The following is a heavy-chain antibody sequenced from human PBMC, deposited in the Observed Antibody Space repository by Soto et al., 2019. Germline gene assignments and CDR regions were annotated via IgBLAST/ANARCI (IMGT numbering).Heavy chain of an antibody. D-gene: IGHD5-12*01. CDR2: INHSGST. J-gene: IGHJ4*02. V-gene: IGHV4-34*01. CDR1: GGSFSGYY. CDR3: ARGSGYDPFDY. Sequence: SETLSLTCAVYGGSFSGYYWSWIRQPPGKGLEWIGEINHSGSTNYNPSLKSRVTISVDTSKNQFSLKLSSVTAADTAVYYCARGSGYDPFDYWGQGTLVTVSS.